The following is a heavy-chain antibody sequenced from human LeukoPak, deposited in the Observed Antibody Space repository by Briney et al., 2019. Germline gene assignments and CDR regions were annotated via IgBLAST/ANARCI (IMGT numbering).Heavy chain of an antibody. V-gene: IGHV4-59*01. J-gene: IGHJ6*03. Sequence: SETLSLTCTVSGGSISNYWSWIRQPPGKGLEWIGYIYYSGSTNYNPSLKSRVTISVDTSKNQFSLKLSSVTAADTAVYYCARGLSGSSTYYYYYYMDVWGKGTTVTVSS. CDR3: ARGLSGSSTYYYYYYMDV. D-gene: IGHD1-26*01. CDR1: GGSISNY. CDR2: IYYSGST.